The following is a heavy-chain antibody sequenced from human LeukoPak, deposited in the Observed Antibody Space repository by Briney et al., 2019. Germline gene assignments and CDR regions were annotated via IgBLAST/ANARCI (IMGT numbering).Heavy chain of an antibody. D-gene: IGHD2-2*01. J-gene: IGHJ5*02. Sequence: GGSLRLSCAASGFTFSSYGMHWVRQAPGKGLEWVAFIRYDGSNKYYADSVKGRFTISRDNSKNTLYLQMNSLRVEDTAVYYCAKDNPIEQVPGLGPGSWGQGTLITVSS. CDR1: GFTFSSYG. CDR2: IRYDGSNK. CDR3: AKDNPIEQVPGLGPGS. V-gene: IGHV3-30*02.